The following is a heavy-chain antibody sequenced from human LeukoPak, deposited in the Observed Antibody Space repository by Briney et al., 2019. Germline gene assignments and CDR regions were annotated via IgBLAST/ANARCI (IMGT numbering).Heavy chain of an antibody. CDR1: GFTFSTYN. CDR3: ARHGGIAAAVSYMDV. Sequence: TGGSLRLSCAASGFTFSTYNMNWVRQAPGKRLEWVSSITSTSSYIYSADSVKGRFTISRDNAQNSLYLQMNSLGAEDTALYYCARHGGIAAAVSYMDVWGKGTTVTVSS. V-gene: IGHV3-21*04. J-gene: IGHJ6*03. CDR2: ITSTSSYI. D-gene: IGHD6-13*01.